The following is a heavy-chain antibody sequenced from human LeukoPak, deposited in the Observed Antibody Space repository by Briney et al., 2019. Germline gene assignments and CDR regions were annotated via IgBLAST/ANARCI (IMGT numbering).Heavy chain of an antibody. D-gene: IGHD3-10*01. CDR2: IKEDGTEK. Sequence: GGSLRLSCAASGFTFSNYWMGWVRQPPGKGLQWVANIKEDGTEKYYVDSVKGRFTISRDNAENSVYLQMNSLRVEDTAVYYCARRPFGADYWGQGNLVSVSS. V-gene: IGHV3-7*01. CDR3: ARRPFGADY. J-gene: IGHJ4*02. CDR1: GFTFSNYW.